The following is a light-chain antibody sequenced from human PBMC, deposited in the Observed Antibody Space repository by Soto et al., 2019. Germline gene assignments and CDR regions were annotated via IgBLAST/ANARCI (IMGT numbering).Light chain of an antibody. Sequence: EIVLTQSPGTLSLSPGERATLSCRASQSVSSTYLAWYQQKPGQAPRLLIYGASSRAIGIPDRFSGSASGTDFTLTISRLEPEDFAVYFWQQYATSPLTFGGGTNVEIK. J-gene: IGKJ4*01. V-gene: IGKV3-20*01. CDR1: QSVSSTY. CDR2: GAS. CDR3: QQYATSPLT.